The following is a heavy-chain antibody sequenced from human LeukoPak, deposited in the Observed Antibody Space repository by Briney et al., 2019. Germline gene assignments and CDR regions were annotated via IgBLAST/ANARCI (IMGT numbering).Heavy chain of an antibody. Sequence: PGGSLRLSCTASGFTFGDYAMSWFRQAPGKGLEWVANIKEDGSETYYVDSVKGRFTISRDNAKNPLYLQMNSLRAEDTAVYYCAGEIHSSGWYVDYWGQGTLVTVSS. J-gene: IGHJ4*02. CDR1: GFTFGDYA. CDR2: IKEDGSET. V-gene: IGHV3-7*01. D-gene: IGHD6-19*01. CDR3: AGEIHSSGWYVDY.